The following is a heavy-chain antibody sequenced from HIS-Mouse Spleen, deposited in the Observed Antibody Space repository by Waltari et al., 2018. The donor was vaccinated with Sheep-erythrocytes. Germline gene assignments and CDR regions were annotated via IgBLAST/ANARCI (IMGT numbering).Heavy chain of an antibody. V-gene: IGHV1-2*02. Sequence: QVQLVQSGAEVKKPGASVKVSCKASGYTFTGYYMHWVRQSPGQGLEWMGGVNPSSSGTNYAQKFECRVTMTRDTSISAAYMELSMLRSDDTAVYYCAREPHGVVGATRGGYFDYWGQGTLVTVSS. D-gene: IGHD1-26*01. CDR1: GYTFTGYY. CDR3: AREPHGVVGATRGGYFDY. J-gene: IGHJ4*02. CDR2: VNPSSSGT.